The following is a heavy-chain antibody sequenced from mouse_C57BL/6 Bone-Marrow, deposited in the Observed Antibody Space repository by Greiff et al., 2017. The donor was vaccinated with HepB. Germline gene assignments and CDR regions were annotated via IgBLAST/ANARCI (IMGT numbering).Heavy chain of an antibody. J-gene: IGHJ1*03. Sequence: VKLQQPGAELVMPGASVKLSCKASGYTFTSYWMHWVKQRPGQGLEWIGEIDPSDSYTNYNQKFKGKSTLTVDKSSSTAYMPLSSLTSEDSAVYYCAIGYYDYGWYFDVWGTGTTVTVSS. CDR3: AIGYYDYGWYFDV. CDR2: IDPSDSYT. D-gene: IGHD2-4*01. CDR1: GYTFTSYW. V-gene: IGHV1-69*01.